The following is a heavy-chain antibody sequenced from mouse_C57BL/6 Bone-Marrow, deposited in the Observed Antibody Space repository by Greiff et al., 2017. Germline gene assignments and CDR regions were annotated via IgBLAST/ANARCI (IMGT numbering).Heavy chain of an antibody. CDR3: ASGGDYGSSSYFDY. J-gene: IGHJ2*01. D-gene: IGHD1-1*01. V-gene: IGHV1-50*01. Sequence: VQLQQPGAELVKPGASVKLSCKASGYTFTSYWMQWVKQRPGQGLEWIGEIDPSDSHTNYNQKFKGKATLTVDTSSSTAYMQLSSLTSEDSAVYYCASGGDYGSSSYFDYWGQGTTLTVSS. CDR2: IDPSDSHT. CDR1: GYTFTSYW.